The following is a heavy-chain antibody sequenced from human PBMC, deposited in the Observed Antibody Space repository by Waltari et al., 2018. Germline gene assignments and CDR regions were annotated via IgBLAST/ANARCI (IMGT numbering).Heavy chain of an antibody. Sequence: EVQLVESGGDVVLPGRSLSLSCEASGVRFEVHAWHWVRLVRGVRKVPGKGLEWVAGINYNRDTLGYAASVRGRFTISRDNAKNSLHLQMTSLREEDTALYYCVKDVAGEMTVLTSGLDDWGQGTLVTVSS. CDR3: VKDVAGEMTVLTSGLDD. CDR2: INYNRDTL. CDR1: GVRFEVHA. V-gene: IGHV3-9*01. D-gene: IGHD2-21*02. J-gene: IGHJ4*02.